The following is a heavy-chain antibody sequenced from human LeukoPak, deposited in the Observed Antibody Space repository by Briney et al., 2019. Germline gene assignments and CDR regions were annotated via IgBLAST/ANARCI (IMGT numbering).Heavy chain of an antibody. D-gene: IGHD5-18*01. CDR3: ARVSGAIVNSYYFDY. Sequence: NTSETLSLTCVVNGGSFSGYYWTWIRQPPGKGLEWIGEINHSGSSNYNPSLKSRVTISVDTSKNQFSLKLSSVTAADTAVYYCARVSGAIVNSYYFDYWGQGTLVTVSS. V-gene: IGHV4-34*01. CDR2: INHSGSS. J-gene: IGHJ4*02. CDR1: GGSFSGYY.